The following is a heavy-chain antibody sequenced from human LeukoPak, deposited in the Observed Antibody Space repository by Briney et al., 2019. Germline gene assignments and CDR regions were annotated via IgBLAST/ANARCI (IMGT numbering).Heavy chain of an antibody. CDR2: ISYDGSNK. Sequence: RSLRLSSAASGFTFSSYAMHCVRQAPRKGLEWLAVISYDGSNKYYADSVKGRFTISRDNSKNTLYLQMNSLRAEDTAVYYCARDMVRGVIHYYGMDVWGQGTTVTVSS. CDR3: ARDMVRGVIHYYGMDV. CDR1: GFTFSSYA. V-gene: IGHV3-30-3*01. J-gene: IGHJ6*02. D-gene: IGHD3-10*01.